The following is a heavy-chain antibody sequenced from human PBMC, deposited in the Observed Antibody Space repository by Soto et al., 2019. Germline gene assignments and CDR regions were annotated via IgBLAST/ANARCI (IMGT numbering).Heavy chain of an antibody. CDR3: ARTYSSGHT. Sequence: QVRLQESGPGLVKPSETLSLTCTVTGASVSSASYYWSWIRQPPGKGLEWIGYVHYSGTTSSNPSLKSRVTLSIDTPKNQFSLKLTSVTAADTAVYFCARTYSSGHTWGQGTLVTVSS. CDR2: VHYSGTT. D-gene: IGHD3-22*01. V-gene: IGHV4-61*01. J-gene: IGHJ4*02. CDR1: GASVSSASYY.